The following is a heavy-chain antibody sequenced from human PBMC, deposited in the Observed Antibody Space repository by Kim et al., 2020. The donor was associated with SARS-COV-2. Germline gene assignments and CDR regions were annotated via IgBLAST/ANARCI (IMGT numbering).Heavy chain of an antibody. V-gene: IGHV3-9*01. D-gene: IGHD4-4*01. CDR3: AKDLQSTAVPPMDV. J-gene: IGHJ6*03. Sequence: AVSVKGRVTHSRDQAKNALYLQMNSLRAEDTALYFCAKDLQSTAVPPMDVWGKGTTVTVSS.